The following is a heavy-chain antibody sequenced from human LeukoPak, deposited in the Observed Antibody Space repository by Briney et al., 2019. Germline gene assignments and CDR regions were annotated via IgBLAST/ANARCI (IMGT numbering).Heavy chain of an antibody. Sequence: PGGSLTLSCAAAALSSSYYSMNWVRQAPGKGLEWISYSNTDGTISYADSVKGRFTISRDNAENSLYLQMNSLRDEDTAVYFCVRDRDYAFDFWGQGTMVTVSS. CDR1: ALSSSYYS. J-gene: IGHJ3*01. V-gene: IGHV3-48*02. CDR3: VRDRDYAFDF. CDR2: SNTDGTI.